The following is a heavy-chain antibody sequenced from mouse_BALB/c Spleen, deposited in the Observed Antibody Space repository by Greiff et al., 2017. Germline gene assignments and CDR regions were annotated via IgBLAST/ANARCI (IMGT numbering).Heavy chain of an antibody. CDR1: GYSFTSYC. J-gene: IGHJ2*01. V-gene: IGHV1-5*01. Sequence: EVQLVESGTVLARPGASVKMSCKASGYSFTSYCMHWVKQRPGQGLEWIGAIYPGNSDTSYNQKFKGKAKLTAVTSASTAYMELSSLTNEDSAVDYCTEDYGNYFDYWGQGTTLTVSS. D-gene: IGHD1-1*01. CDR2: IYPGNSDT. CDR3: TEDYGNYFDY.